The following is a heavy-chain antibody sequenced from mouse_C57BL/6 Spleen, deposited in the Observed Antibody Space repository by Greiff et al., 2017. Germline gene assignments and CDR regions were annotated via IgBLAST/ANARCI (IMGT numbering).Heavy chain of an antibody. CDR3: AIATVAFDY. J-gene: IGHJ2*01. D-gene: IGHD1-1*01. Sequence: EVKLPQSGPELVKPGASVKISCKASGYTFTDYYMNWVKQSHGKSLEWIGDINPNNGGTSYNQKFKGKATLTVDKSSSTAYLELRSLTSEDSAVYYCAIATVAFDYWGQGTTLTVSS. CDR2: INPNNGGT. V-gene: IGHV1-26*01. CDR1: GYTFTDYY.